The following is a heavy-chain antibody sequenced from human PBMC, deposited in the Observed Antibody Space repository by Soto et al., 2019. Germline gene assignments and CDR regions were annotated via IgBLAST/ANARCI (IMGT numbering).Heavy chain of an antibody. CDR3: ARGKYGDYVDFDY. CDR1: GGSISSYY. V-gene: IGHV4-59*01. CDR2: IYYSGNT. J-gene: IGHJ4*02. D-gene: IGHD4-17*01. Sequence: SETLSLTCTVSGGSISSYYWSWIRQPPGKGLEWIGYIYYSGNTNYNPSLKSRVTISVDTSKNQFSLKLSSVTAADTAVYYCARGKYGDYVDFDYWGQGTLVTVSS.